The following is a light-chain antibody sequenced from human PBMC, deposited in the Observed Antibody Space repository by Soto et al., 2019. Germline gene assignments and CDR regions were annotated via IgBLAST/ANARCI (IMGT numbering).Light chain of an antibody. V-gene: IGKV3-15*01. CDR2: DAS. CDR1: QSVSSN. Sequence: EIVMTQSPSTLSVSPGESATLSCRASQSVSSNLAWHQQKPGQAPRILMYDASTRATGISARFSGSGSGTEFTLTISSLQSEDFAVYYCQQYHNWPITFGQGTRLE. J-gene: IGKJ5*01. CDR3: QQYHNWPIT.